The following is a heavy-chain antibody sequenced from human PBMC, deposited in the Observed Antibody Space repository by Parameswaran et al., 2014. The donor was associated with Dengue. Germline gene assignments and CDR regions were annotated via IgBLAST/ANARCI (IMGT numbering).Heavy chain of an antibody. D-gene: IGHD5-18*01. CDR1: GGSINTRSYY. CDR2: FYYSGTT. Sequence: SETLSLTCTVSGGSINTRSYYWGWIRQPPGMGLEWIGSFYYSGTTYYNASLKSRVTISVDTPKNQFYLNLSSVTAADTAVYYCARGSWFGYSIDHWGQGTLVTVSS. CDR3: ARGSWFGYSIDH. J-gene: IGHJ4*02. V-gene: IGHV4-39*07.